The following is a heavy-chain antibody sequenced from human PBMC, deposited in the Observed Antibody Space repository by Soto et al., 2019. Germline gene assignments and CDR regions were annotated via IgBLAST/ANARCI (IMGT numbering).Heavy chain of an antibody. J-gene: IGHJ3*02. CDR3: ARGEGIAAAGITFDI. CDR2: ISSRSSTI. Sequence: GGSLRLSCAASGFTFSSYSMNWVRQAPGKGLEWVSYISSRSSTIYYADSVKGRFTISRDNAKNSLYLQMNSLRAEDTAVYYCARGEGIAAAGITFDIWGQGTMVTVSS. CDR1: GFTFSSYS. D-gene: IGHD6-13*01. V-gene: IGHV3-48*01.